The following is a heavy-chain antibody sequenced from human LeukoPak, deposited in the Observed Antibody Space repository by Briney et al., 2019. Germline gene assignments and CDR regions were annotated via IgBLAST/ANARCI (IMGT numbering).Heavy chain of an antibody. J-gene: IGHJ4*02. CDR1: GFTFSSYW. CDR3: AKEEGRYSGYAWG. Sequence: PGGSLRLSCAASGFTFSSYWMSWVRQAPGKGLEWVANIKQDGSEKYYVDSVKGRFTISRDNSKNMLYLQMNSLRAEDTAVYYCAKEEGRYSGYAWGWGQGTLVTVSS. D-gene: IGHD5-12*01. V-gene: IGHV3-7*03. CDR2: IKQDGSEK.